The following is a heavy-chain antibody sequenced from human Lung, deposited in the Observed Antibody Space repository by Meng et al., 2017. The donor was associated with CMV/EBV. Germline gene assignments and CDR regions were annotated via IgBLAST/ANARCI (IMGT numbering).Heavy chain of an antibody. D-gene: IGHD3-3*01. CDR1: GFTFGDYG. Sequence: GESLKISCATSGFTFGDYGLSWVRQAPGKGLEWVAFIRGKDYGETTEYAPSVKARFTVSRDDSKNIAYLQMNSLKAEDTAVYYCVREHLPIFAVGLPVDYWGQGTLVTVSS. J-gene: IGHJ4*02. CDR2: IRGKDYGETT. V-gene: IGHV3-49*04. CDR3: VREHLPIFAVGLPVDY.